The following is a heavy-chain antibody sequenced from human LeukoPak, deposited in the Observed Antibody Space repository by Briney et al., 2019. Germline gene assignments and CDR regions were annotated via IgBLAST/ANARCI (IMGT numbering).Heavy chain of an antibody. CDR1: GGSISSGGYY. CDR3: VRGNSAMVPY. V-gene: IGHV4-31*03. J-gene: IGHJ4*02. D-gene: IGHD5-18*01. CDR2: IYYSGST. Sequence: SQTLSLTCTVSGGSISSGGYYWSWIRQHPGKGLEWIGYIYYSGSTYYNPSLKSRVTISVDTSKNQFSLKLSSVTAADTAVYYCVRGNSAMVPYWGQGTLVTVSS.